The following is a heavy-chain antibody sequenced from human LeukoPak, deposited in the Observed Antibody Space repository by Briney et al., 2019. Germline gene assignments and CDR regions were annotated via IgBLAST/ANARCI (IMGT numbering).Heavy chain of an antibody. CDR1: GFTFSNYA. V-gene: IGHV3-30*04. Sequence: PGGSLRLSCAASGFTFSNYAMYWVRQAPVKGLEWVAVISYDGNNKYTANARFTISRDNSKNTLYLQMNSLRAEDTAVYYCARDRDRDIIGDGMDVWGKGTTVTASS. CDR2: ISYDGNNK. D-gene: IGHD2-15*01. J-gene: IGHJ6*04. CDR3: ARDRDRDIIGDGMDV.